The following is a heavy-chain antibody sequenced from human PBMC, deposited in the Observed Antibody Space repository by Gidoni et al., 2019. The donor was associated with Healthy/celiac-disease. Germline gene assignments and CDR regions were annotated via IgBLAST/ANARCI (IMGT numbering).Heavy chain of an antibody. CDR3: TTDRVVHNWELERRRGDAFDI. J-gene: IGHJ3*02. Sequence: EVQLVESGGGLVKPGGSLRLSCAASGFTFGNAWMSWVRQAPGKGLKWVGRIKSKTDGGTTDYAAPVKGRFTISRDDSKNTLYLQMNSLKTEDTAVYYCTTDRVVHNWELERRRGDAFDIWGQGTMVTVSS. V-gene: IGHV3-15*01. D-gene: IGHD1-1*01. CDR2: IKSKTDGGTT. CDR1: GFTFGNAW.